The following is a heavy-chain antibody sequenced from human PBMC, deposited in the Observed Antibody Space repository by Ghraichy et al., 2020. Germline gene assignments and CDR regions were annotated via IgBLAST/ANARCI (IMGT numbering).Heavy chain of an antibody. CDR3: ARRICSSTFCYPPEDNWLDP. Sequence: TLSLTCTVSGGSISTYYWNWIRQPPGKGLEWIGYIYYSGSTNYNPSLESRVTISLDTSKNQFSLRLTSVTAADTAVYYCARRICSSTFCYPPEDNWLDPWGQGILVTVSS. CDR1: GGSISTYY. D-gene: IGHD2-2*01. V-gene: IGHV4-59*08. CDR2: IYYSGST. J-gene: IGHJ5*02.